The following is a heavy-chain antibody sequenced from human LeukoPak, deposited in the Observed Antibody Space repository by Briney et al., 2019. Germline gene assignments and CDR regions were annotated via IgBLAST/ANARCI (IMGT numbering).Heavy chain of an antibody. CDR2: IKQDGSVK. D-gene: IGHD3-3*02. V-gene: IGHV3-7*01. CDR1: GFIFSNYW. Sequence: PVGSLRLSCEASGFIFSNYWMSWVRQAPGKGLEWVANIKQDGSVKNYVDSMEGRFIISRDNAKNLLYLQMNSLGAEDTAVYYCVRTSRSISSDYWGQGTQVTVSS. CDR3: VRTSRSISSDY. J-gene: IGHJ4*02.